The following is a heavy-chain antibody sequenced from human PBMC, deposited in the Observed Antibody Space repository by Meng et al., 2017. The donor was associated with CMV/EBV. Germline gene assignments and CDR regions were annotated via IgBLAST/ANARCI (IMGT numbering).Heavy chain of an antibody. J-gene: IGHJ6*02. D-gene: IGHD2-21*01. CDR2: IRSKAYGGIT. CDR1: GFTFSGSA. Sequence: GGSLRLSCAASGFTFSGSAMHWVRQAPGKGLEWVGFIRSKAYGGITEYAASVKGRFTISRDDSKSIAYLQMNSLKTEDTAVYYCTRKICGGDCYFYYYYGMDVWGQGTTVTVSS. V-gene: IGHV3-49*04. CDR3: TRKICGGDCYFYYYYGMDV.